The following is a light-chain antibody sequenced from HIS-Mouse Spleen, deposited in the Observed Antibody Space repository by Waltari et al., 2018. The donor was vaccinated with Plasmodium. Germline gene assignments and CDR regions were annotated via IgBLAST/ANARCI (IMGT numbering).Light chain of an antibody. CDR1: ALQKKS. Sequence: SYELTQPPSVSVSPGQTARITCSGDALQKKSAYWYKQKSGQAPVLVIYEDSKRPSGIPERFSGSSSGTMATLTISGAQVEDEADYYCYSTDSSGNHRVFGGGTKLTVL. J-gene: IGLJ3*02. V-gene: IGLV3-10*01. CDR3: YSTDSSGNHRV. CDR2: EDS.